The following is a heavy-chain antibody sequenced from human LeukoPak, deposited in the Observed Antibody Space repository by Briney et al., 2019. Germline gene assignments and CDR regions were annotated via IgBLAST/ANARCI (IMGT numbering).Heavy chain of an antibody. CDR3: ARDRSDSSGYYYATDAFDI. J-gene: IGHJ3*02. CDR2: IILIFGTA. V-gene: IGHV1-69*13. CDR1: GGTFSSYA. Sequence: SVKVSCKASGGTFSSYAISWVRQAPGQGLEWMGGIILIFGTANYAQKFQGRVTITADESTGTAYMELSSMRSEDTAVYYCARDRSDSSGYYYATDAFDIWGQGTMVTVSS. D-gene: IGHD3-22*01.